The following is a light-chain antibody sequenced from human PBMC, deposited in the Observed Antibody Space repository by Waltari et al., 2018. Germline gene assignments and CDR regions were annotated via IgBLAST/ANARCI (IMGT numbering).Light chain of an antibody. CDR2: AAT. CDR3: QKYRSAPPT. V-gene: IGKV1-27*01. Sequence: DIQMTQSPSSLSASVGGRVTITCRASQGIGTYLAWYQQKPGKAPKVVIYAATTLKSGVPSRFRGSGSGTEFTLTISRLQPEDVATYYCQKYRSAPPTFGGVTKVEIK. CDR1: QGIGTY. J-gene: IGKJ4*01.